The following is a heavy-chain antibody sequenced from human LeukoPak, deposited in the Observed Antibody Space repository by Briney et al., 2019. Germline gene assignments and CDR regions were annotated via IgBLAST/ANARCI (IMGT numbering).Heavy chain of an antibody. V-gene: IGHV4-61*01. D-gene: IGHD3-22*01. Sequence: PSETLSLTCTVSGGSISSSSYHWSWIRQPPGKGLECIGYIYSSGSTNYNPSLKSRVTISVDTSKNQFSLKLSPVTAADTAVYYCARARNYYDSSGFYYEGDAFDIWGQGTMVTVSS. J-gene: IGHJ3*02. CDR2: IYSSGST. CDR3: ARARNYYDSSGFYYEGDAFDI. CDR1: GGSISSSSYH.